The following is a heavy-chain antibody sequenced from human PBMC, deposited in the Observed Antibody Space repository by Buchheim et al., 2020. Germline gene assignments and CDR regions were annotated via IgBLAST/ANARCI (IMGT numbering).Heavy chain of an antibody. J-gene: IGHJ5*02. CDR3: ARGRRFGGGGWFDP. D-gene: IGHD3-3*01. CDR1: GGSFSGYY. Sequence: QVQLQQWGAGLLKPSETLSLTCAVYGGSFSGYYWSWIRQPPGKGLEWIGEINHSGSTNYNPSLKSRVTISVDTSKNQLFLKLSSVTAADTAVYYCARGRRFGGGGWFDPWGQGTL. CDR2: INHSGST. V-gene: IGHV4-34*01.